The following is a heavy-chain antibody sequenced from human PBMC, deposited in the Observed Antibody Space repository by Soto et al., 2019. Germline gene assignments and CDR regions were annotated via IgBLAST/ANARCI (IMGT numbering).Heavy chain of an antibody. CDR3: AREWLARDAFDI. V-gene: IGHV3-30*19. Sequence: GGSLRLSCAASGFAFNNYGMHWVRQAPGKGLEWLAVISYDGSNKYYADSVKGRFTISRDNSKNTLYLQMNSLRAEDTAVYYCAREWLARDAFDIWGQGTMVTVSS. CDR2: ISYDGSNK. J-gene: IGHJ3*02. D-gene: IGHD6-19*01. CDR1: GFAFNNYG.